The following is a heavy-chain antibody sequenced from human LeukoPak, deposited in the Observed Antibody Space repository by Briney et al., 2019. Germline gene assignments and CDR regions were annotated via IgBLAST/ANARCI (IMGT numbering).Heavy chain of an antibody. J-gene: IGHJ4*02. V-gene: IGHV3-7*01. Sequence: GGSLRLSCSASGFTFRSFWMSWVRQAPGKGLEWVASIKEDGSDKYYVDSVRGRFTISRDNAENSLCLQMNSLRAEDTAVYYCARDDAYYDFWSGYSPGPPNYWGQGTLVTVSS. D-gene: IGHD3-3*01. CDR3: ARDDAYYDFWSGYSPGPPNY. CDR1: GFTFRSFW. CDR2: IKEDGSDK.